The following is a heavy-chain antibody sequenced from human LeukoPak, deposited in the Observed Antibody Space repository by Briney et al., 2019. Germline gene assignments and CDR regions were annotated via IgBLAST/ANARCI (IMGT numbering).Heavy chain of an antibody. V-gene: IGHV4-38-2*02. Sequence: SETLSLTCTVSGYSISSGFYWGWIRQPPGKGLEWIGNVYHGGSSYYNPSLKSRVTISVDTSKNQFSLNLYSVSAADTAVYYCARRVGSSDCFDYWGQGTLVTVSS. CDR1: GYSISSGFY. CDR2: VYHGGSS. J-gene: IGHJ4*02. CDR3: ARRVGSSDCFDY. D-gene: IGHD6-6*01.